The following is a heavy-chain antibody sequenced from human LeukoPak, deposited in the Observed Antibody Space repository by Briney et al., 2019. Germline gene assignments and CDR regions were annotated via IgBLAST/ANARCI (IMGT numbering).Heavy chain of an antibody. CDR3: ARVGAARYYYYYMDV. CDR1: GFTFSSYW. CDR2: IKQDGSEK. J-gene: IGHJ6*03. Sequence: GGSLRLSCAASGFTFSSYWMSWVRQAPGKGLEWVANIKQDGSEKYYVDSLKGRFTVSRDNAKNSLYLQINSLRAGDTAVYYCARVGAARYYYYYMDVWGKGTTVTVSS. D-gene: IGHD2-15*01. V-gene: IGHV3-7*01.